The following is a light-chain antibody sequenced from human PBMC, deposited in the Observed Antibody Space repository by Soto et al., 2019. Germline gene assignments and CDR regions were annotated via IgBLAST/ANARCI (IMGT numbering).Light chain of an antibody. Sequence: EIVLTQSPGTLSLSPGERDTLSCRASQSVSSSYLAWYQQKPGQAPRLLIYGASSRATGIPDRFGGSGSGTDFTLTISSLQPEDFATYYCQQSYSTPITFGQGTRLEIK. J-gene: IGKJ5*01. CDR3: QQSYSTPIT. V-gene: IGKV3-20*01. CDR2: GAS. CDR1: QSVSSSY.